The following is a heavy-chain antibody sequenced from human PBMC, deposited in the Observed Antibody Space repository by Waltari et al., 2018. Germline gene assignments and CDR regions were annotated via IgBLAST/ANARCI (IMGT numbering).Heavy chain of an antibody. CDR3: ARGLPGSTFRTEYDY. CDR1: GYNFANYY. V-gene: IGHV1-46*01. D-gene: IGHD1-7*01. CDR2: INPGYGTT. J-gene: IGHJ4*02. Sequence: QVQLVQSGAEVKKPGASVKVSCRTSGYNFANYYVQWVRQAPGQGLEWMGIINPGYGTTSYAQKFQGRGTMAMDTSTNTVYLEMSSLTSEDTAVYYCARGLPGSTFRTEYDYWGQGTLVTVSS.